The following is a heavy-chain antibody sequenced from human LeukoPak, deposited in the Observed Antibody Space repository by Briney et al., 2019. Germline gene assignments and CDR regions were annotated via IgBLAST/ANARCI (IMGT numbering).Heavy chain of an antibody. CDR2: IYYSGST. V-gene: IGHV4-31*03. CDR1: GGSISSGDYY. Sequence: SSETLSLTCTVSGGSISSGDYYWSWIRQHPGKGLEWIGYIYYSGSTYYNPSLKSRVTISVDTSKNQFSLKLSSVTAADTAVYYCARDKYYYYYGMDVWGQGTTVTVSS. CDR3: ARDKYYYYYGMDV. J-gene: IGHJ6*02.